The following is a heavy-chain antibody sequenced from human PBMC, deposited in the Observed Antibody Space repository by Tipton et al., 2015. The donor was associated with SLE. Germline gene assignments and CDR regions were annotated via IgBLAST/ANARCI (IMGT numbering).Heavy chain of an antibody. CDR2: IHYSGSP. CDR3: ARGPGTKDY. Sequence: TLSLTCSISDDSTITHYWSWIRQSPGKGLEWIGYIHYSGSPDYNPSLKSRVTISVDTSKNQFSLKLSSVTAADTAVYYCARGPGTKDYWGQGTLVTVSS. V-gene: IGHV4-59*11. J-gene: IGHJ4*02. D-gene: IGHD2-8*01. CDR1: DDSTITHY.